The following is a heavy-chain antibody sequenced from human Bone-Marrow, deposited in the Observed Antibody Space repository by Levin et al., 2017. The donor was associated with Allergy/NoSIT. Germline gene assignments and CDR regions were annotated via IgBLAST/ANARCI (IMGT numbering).Heavy chain of an antibody. V-gene: IGHV3-15*07. D-gene: IGHD6-19*01. CDR3: TADAVLVKRYFGD. Sequence: PGGSLRLSCAASGLTFSKAWMNWVRQAPGKGLEWVGRIKSETDGGTADYAAPVKGRFTISRDDSKDTLYLQMNSLKTEDAGVYYCTADAVLVKRYFGDWGQGTQVTVSS. J-gene: IGHJ4*02. CDR2: IKSETDGGTA. CDR1: GLTFSKAW.